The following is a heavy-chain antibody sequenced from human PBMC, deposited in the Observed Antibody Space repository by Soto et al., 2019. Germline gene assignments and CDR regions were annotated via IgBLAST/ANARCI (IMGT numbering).Heavy chain of an antibody. CDR1: GASISSYH. D-gene: IGHD1-26*01. V-gene: IGHV4-59*08. Sequence: SETLSLTCTVSGASISSYHWSWIRRSPGKGLEWIGYIYNSGSTNYNPSLKSRVTISVDTSKNQFSLKLSSVTAADTAVYYCARIGIVGATIPYNWFDPWGQGTLVTVSS. J-gene: IGHJ5*02. CDR2: IYNSGST. CDR3: ARIGIVGATIPYNWFDP.